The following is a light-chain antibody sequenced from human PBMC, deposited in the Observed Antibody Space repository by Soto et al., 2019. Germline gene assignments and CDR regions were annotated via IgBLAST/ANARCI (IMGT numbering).Light chain of an antibody. CDR1: QSISSY. V-gene: IGKV1-39*01. J-gene: IGKJ3*01. CDR3: QHSYSTPH. Sequence: DIQMTQSPSSLSASVGDRVTITCRASQSISSYLNWYQQKPRKAPKLLIYAASSLQSWVPSRFSGSGSGTDFTLTISSLPPEDFATYYCQHSYSTPHFGPGTKVDIK. CDR2: AAS.